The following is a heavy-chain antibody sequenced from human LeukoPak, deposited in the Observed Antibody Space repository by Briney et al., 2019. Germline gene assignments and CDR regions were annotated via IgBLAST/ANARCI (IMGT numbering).Heavy chain of an antibody. V-gene: IGHV1-2*02. J-gene: IGHJ6*03. D-gene: IGHD4-11*01. CDR3: VSGYSDYADYYNYYMGV. CDR2: INPSSGGT. Sequence: ASVNVSCKAFGYRFTCYYMHWVRQAPGQGVEWMGWINPSSGGTNYAQKFRGRVTMTRDTSITTVYLQLSWLKSDDTAVYYCVSGYSDYADYYNYYMGVWGKGTTVTVSS. CDR1: GYRFTCYY.